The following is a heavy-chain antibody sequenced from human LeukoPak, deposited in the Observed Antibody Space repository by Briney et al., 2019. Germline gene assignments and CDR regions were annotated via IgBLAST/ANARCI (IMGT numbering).Heavy chain of an antibody. V-gene: IGHV1-69*13. CDR2: IIPIFGTA. D-gene: IGHD6-13*01. CDR1: GGTFSSYA. Sequence: SVKVSCKASGGTFSSYAISWVRQAPGQGLEWMGGIIPIFGTANYAQKFQGRVTITADESTSTAYMELSSLRSEDTAVYYCAGEEEQQLAYYYYGMDVWGQGTTVTVSS. CDR3: AGEEEQQLAYYYYGMDV. J-gene: IGHJ6*02.